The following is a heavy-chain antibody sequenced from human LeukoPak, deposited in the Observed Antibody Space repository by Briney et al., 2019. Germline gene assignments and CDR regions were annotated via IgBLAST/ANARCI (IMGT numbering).Heavy chain of an antibody. CDR3: TRPTEYYYGSGAI. CDR1: GFTFSGSA. Sequence: GGSLRLSRAASGFTFSGSAMHWVRQASGKGLEWVGRIRSKANSYATAYAASVKGRFTISRDDSKNTAYLQMNSLKTEDTAVYYCTRPTEYYYGSGAIWGQGTLVTVSS. V-gene: IGHV3-73*01. J-gene: IGHJ4*02. CDR2: IRSKANSYAT. D-gene: IGHD3-10*01.